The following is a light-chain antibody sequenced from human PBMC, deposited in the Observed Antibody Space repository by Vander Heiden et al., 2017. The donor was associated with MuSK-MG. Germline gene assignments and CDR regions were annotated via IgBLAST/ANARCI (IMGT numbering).Light chain of an antibody. J-gene: IGLJ3*02. CDR1: SSDVGGYHY. Sequence: QSALTQPASVSGSPGQSSTISCTGTSSDVGGYHYVSWYQQNPGNAPKLMIFDVTNRPSGVSGRFSGSKSGNTASLTISGLQAEDEADYFCSSSTSSGTVVFGGGTRLTVL. CDR2: DVT. CDR3: SSSTSSGTVV. V-gene: IGLV2-14*01.